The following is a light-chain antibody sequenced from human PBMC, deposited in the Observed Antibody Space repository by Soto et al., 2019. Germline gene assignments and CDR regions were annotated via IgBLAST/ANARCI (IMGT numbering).Light chain of an antibody. CDR2: AAS. CDR1: QDVRSD. Sequence: DIQMTQSPSSLSASVGHTVTITCRASQDVRSDLGWYQHKPGKAPKRLIYAASRLQGGVPSRFSGSRSGTEFTLPIGSLQPEDSATYYCLQHDSFPYTFGQGTRLEI. J-gene: IGKJ2*01. V-gene: IGKV1-17*01. CDR3: LQHDSFPYT.